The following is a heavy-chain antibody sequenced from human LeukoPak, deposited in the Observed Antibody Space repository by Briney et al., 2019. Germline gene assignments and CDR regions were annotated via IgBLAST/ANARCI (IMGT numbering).Heavy chain of an antibody. CDR1: GFTFGSYA. CDR3: AREGYCSSTSCPENYYMDV. V-gene: IGHV3-30*04. Sequence: GGSLRLSCAASGFTFGSYAMHWVRQAPGKGLEWVAVISYDGSNKYYADSVKGRFTISRDNSKNTLYLQMNSLRAEDTALYYCAREGYCSSTSCPENYYMDVWGKGTTVTVSS. CDR2: ISYDGSNK. J-gene: IGHJ6*03. D-gene: IGHD2-2*01.